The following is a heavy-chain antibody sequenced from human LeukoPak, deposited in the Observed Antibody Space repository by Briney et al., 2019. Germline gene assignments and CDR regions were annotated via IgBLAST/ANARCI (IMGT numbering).Heavy chain of an antibody. Sequence: SETLSLTCAVYGGSFSGCYWSWIRQPPGKGLEWIGEINHSGSTNYNPSLKSRVTISVDTSKNQFSLKLSSVTAADTAVYYCASLIAVAGTIDPWGQGTLVTVSS. CDR1: GGSFSGCY. J-gene: IGHJ5*02. CDR3: ASLIAVAGTIDP. V-gene: IGHV4-34*01. D-gene: IGHD6-19*01. CDR2: INHSGST.